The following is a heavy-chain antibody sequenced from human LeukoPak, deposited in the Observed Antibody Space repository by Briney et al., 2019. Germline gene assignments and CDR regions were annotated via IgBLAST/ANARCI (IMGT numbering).Heavy chain of an antibody. J-gene: IGHJ3*02. CDR3: ARDFQGYWNQDAFDI. D-gene: IGHD1-1*01. CDR1: GYTLTELS. CDR2: FDPEDGET. Sequence: ASVKVSCKVSGYTLTELSMHWVRQAPGKGLEWMGGFDPEDGETIYAQKFQGRATMTEDTSTDTAYMELSSLRAEDTAVYYCARDFQGYWNQDAFDIWGQGTMVTVSS. V-gene: IGHV1-24*01.